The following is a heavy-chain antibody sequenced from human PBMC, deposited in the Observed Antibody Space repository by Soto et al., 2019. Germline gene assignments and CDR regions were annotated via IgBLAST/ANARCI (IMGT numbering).Heavy chain of an antibody. CDR3: AREYYYDSSGFDY. CDR2: IYYSGST. J-gene: IGHJ4*02. D-gene: IGHD3-22*01. V-gene: IGHV4-31*03. Sequence: SETLSLTCTVSGVSVSSGGYYWTWIRQHPQKGLEWIGHIYYSGSTYYNPSLKSRVTVSVDTSKNQFSLKLSSVTAADTAVYYCAREYYYDSSGFDYWGQGTLVTVSS. CDR1: GVSVSSGGYY.